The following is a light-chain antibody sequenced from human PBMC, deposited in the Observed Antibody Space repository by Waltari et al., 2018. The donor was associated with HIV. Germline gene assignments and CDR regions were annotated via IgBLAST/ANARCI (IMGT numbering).Light chain of an antibody. V-gene: IGLV2-18*02. CDR2: EVT. J-gene: IGLJ3*02. CDR3: SSFTSSSTVV. Sequence: QSALTQPPSVSGSPGQSVTISSTGTSSDVGSYNLVSWSQQSPGTAPRHMVYEVTYRPSGVPERFSGSKSGNTASLTISGLQAEDDADYYCSSFTSSSTVVFGGGTKLTVL. CDR1: SSDVGSYNL.